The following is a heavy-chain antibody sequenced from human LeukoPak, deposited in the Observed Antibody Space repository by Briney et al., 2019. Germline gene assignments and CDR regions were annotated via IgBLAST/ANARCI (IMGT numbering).Heavy chain of an antibody. CDR3: ASTNCSSASCYGANWCDP. CDR2: INYSGST. CDR1: GGSISSGDYY. Sequence: SETLSLTCTVSGGSISSGDYYWSWIRQPPGKGLEWIGYINYSGSTFHYNPSLKSRITISVDTSKNQFSLRLNSVTVADTAVYFCASTNCSSASCYGANWCDPWSQGTLVTVSS. J-gene: IGHJ5*02. V-gene: IGHV4-30-4*01. D-gene: IGHD2-2*01.